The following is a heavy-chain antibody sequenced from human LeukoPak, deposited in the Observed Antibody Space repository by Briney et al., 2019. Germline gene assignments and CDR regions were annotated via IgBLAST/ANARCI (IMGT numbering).Heavy chain of an antibody. Sequence: ASVKVSCKASGYAFTGYYMHWVRQAPGQGLEWMGWINPNSGGTNYAQKFQGRVTMTRDTSISTAYMELSRLRSDDTAVYYCATRPSGDYPYFDYWGQGTLVTVSS. CDR3: ATRPSGDYPYFDY. J-gene: IGHJ4*02. CDR2: INPNSGGT. V-gene: IGHV1-2*02. CDR1: GYAFTGYY. D-gene: IGHD4-17*01.